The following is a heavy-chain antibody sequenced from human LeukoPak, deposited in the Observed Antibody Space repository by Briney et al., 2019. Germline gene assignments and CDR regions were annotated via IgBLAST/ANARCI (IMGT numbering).Heavy chain of an antibody. J-gene: IGHJ4*02. Sequence: SETLSLTCTVSGGSISYYYWSWIRQPPGKGLEWIGYIYYNGNTDYNPSLKSRVTISVDTSKNQFSLKLSSLTAADTAVYHCARRLGSTSSGYDYWGQGTLVTVSS. CDR2: IYYNGNT. CDR3: ARRLGSTSSGYDY. V-gene: IGHV4-59*08. D-gene: IGHD6-6*01. CDR1: GGSISYYY.